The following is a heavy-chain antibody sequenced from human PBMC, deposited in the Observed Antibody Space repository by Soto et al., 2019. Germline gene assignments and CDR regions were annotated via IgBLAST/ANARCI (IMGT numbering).Heavy chain of an antibody. V-gene: IGHV1-18*01. D-gene: IGHD2-2*01. CDR1: GYTFTSYG. Sequence: ASVKVSCKASGYTFTSYGISWVRQAPGQGLEWMGWISAYNGNTNYAQKLQGRVTMTTDTSTSTAYMGLRSLRSDDTAVYYCARAYCSSTSCYFAYWGQGTLVTVSS. CDR2: ISAYNGNT. CDR3: ARAYCSSTSCYFAY. J-gene: IGHJ4*02.